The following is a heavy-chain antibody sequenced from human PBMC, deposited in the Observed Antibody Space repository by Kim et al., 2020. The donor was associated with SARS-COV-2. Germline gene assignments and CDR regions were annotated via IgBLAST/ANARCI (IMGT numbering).Heavy chain of an antibody. CDR3: ARHQNIVDDWAAFDY. V-gene: IGHV4-39*01. CDR2: IYYSGST. J-gene: IGHJ4*02. Sequence: SETLSLTFTVSGGSISSSSYYWGWIHQPPGKGLEWIGTIYYSGSTFHNPSLRTRRTIPADTTKNCFFLTLSSVTAADTAVYYCARHQNIVDDWAAFDYWGQGTMVTVSS. CDR1: GGSISSSSYY. D-gene: IGHD2-15*01.